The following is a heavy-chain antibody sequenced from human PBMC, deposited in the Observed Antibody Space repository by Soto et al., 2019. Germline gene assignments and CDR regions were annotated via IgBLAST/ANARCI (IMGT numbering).Heavy chain of an antibody. CDR3: ARDSKRLAYCGGDCYPDFYFDY. CDR2: ISYDGSNK. Sequence: PGGSLRLSCAASGFTFSSYAMHWVRQAPGKGLEWVAVISYDGSNKYYADSVKGRFTISRDNSKNTLYLQMNSLRAEDTAVYYCARDSKRLAYCGGDCYPDFYFDYWGQGTLVTVSS. D-gene: IGHD2-21*02. J-gene: IGHJ4*02. V-gene: IGHV3-30-3*01. CDR1: GFTFSSYA.